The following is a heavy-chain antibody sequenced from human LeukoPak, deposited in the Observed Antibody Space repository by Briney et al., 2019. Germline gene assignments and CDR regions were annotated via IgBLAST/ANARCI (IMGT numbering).Heavy chain of an antibody. CDR1: GGSFSAYY. CDR3: ARAPAGPHWR. J-gene: IGHJ4*02. V-gene: IGHV4-34*01. D-gene: IGHD3-3*01. Sequence: KSSETLSLTCAVSGGSFSAYYWTWIRQPPGKGLEWIGEINHSGSANYNPSLKSRVTISLDTSKNQFSLKLSSVTAADTAVYYCARAPAGPHWRWGQGTLVTVSS. CDR2: INHSGSA.